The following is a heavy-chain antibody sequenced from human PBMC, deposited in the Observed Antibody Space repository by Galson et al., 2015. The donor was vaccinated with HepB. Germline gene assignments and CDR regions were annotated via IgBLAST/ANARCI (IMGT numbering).Heavy chain of an antibody. CDR3: ARALRDYDYGGNLDAFDI. CDR2: IYYSGST. D-gene: IGHD4-23*01. V-gene: IGHV4-59*01. Sequence: SETLTLTCTVSGGSNSSYYWSWIRQPPGKGLEWIGYIYYSGSTNYNPSLKSRVTISVDTSKNQFSLKLSSVTAADTAVYYCARALRDYDYGGNLDAFDIWGQGTMVTVSS. CDR1: GGSNSSYY. J-gene: IGHJ3*02.